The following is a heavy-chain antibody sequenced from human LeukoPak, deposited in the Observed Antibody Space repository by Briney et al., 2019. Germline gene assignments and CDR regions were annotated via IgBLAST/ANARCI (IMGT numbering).Heavy chain of an antibody. CDR2: INTNTGNP. CDR3: ARAYQPLGELSLPDY. CDR1: GYTFTSYA. Sequence: ASVKVSCKASGYTFTSYAMNWVRQAPGQGLEWMGWINTNTGNPTYAQDFTGRFVFSLDTSVSTAYLQISSLKAEDTAVYYCARAYQPLGELSLPDYWGQGTLVTVSS. V-gene: IGHV7-4-1*02. J-gene: IGHJ4*02. D-gene: IGHD3-16*02.